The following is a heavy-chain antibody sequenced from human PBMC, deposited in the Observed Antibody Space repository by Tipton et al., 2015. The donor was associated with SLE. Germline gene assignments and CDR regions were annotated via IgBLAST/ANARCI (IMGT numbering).Heavy chain of an antibody. CDR3: ARDGAYCSSTSCPGPFYDY. V-gene: IGHV3-48*03. Sequence: SLRLSCAASEFTFSNFEMHWVRQAPGKGLEWISYISRSTGTTYYADSVKGRFTVSRDNARNSLFLQMHNLRAEDTAVYYCARDGAYCSSTSCPGPFYDYWGQGTLVTVSS. J-gene: IGHJ4*02. CDR2: ISRSTGTT. CDR1: EFTFSNFE. D-gene: IGHD2-2*01.